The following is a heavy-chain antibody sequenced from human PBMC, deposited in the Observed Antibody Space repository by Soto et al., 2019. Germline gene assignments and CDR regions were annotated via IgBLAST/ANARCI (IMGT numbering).Heavy chain of an antibody. V-gene: IGHV1-18*01. CDR3: ARDGSEWELLLRHYGMDV. CDR1: GYTFTSYG. Sequence: QVQLVQSGAEVKKPGASVKVSCKASGYTFTSYGISWARQAPGQGLEWMGWISAYNGNTNYAQKLQGRVTMTTDTSTSTAYMELRSLRSDDTAVYYCARDGSEWELLLRHYGMDVWGQGTTVTVSS. J-gene: IGHJ6*02. D-gene: IGHD1-26*01. CDR2: ISAYNGNT.